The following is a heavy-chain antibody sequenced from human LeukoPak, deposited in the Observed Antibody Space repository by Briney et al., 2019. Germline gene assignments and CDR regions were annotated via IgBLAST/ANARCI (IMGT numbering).Heavy chain of an antibody. Sequence: GGSLRLSCAASGFTFSSHSMNWVRQAPGKGLEWVAVISYDGSNKYYADSVKGRFTISRDNSKNTLYLQMNSLRAEDTAVYYCAKDLYYGSGSYYNVGGGLDYWGQGTLVTVSS. CDR3: AKDLYYGSGSYYNVGGGLDY. CDR2: ISYDGSNK. J-gene: IGHJ4*02. D-gene: IGHD3-10*01. CDR1: GFTFSSHS. V-gene: IGHV3-30*18.